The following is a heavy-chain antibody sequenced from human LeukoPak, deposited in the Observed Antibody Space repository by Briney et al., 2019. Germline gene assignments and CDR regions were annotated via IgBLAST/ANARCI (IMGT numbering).Heavy chain of an antibody. CDR1: GYTFTSYY. CDR3: ARVPLDSYGNAEYFQH. J-gene: IGHJ1*01. D-gene: IGHD5-18*01. V-gene: IGHV1-46*01. CDR2: INPSGGST. Sequence: VASVKVSCKASGYTFTSYYMHWVRQAPGQGLEWMGIINPSGGSTSYAQKFQGRVTMTRDTSTSTVYMELSSLRSEDTAVYYCARVPLDSYGNAEYFQHWGQGTLVTVSS.